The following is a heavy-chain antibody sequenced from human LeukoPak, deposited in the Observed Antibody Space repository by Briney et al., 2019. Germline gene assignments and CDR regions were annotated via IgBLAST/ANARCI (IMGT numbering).Heavy chain of an antibody. CDR3: ARVQDYDFWSGYCLDY. J-gene: IGHJ4*02. CDR1: GFTFSSYG. Sequence: PGGSLRLSCAASGFTFSSYGMHWVRQAPGKGLEWVAVISYDGSNKYYADSVKGRFTISRDNSKNTLYLQMNSLRAEDTAVYYCARVQDYDFWSGYCLDYWGQGTLVTVSS. V-gene: IGHV3-30*03. D-gene: IGHD3-3*01. CDR2: ISYDGSNK.